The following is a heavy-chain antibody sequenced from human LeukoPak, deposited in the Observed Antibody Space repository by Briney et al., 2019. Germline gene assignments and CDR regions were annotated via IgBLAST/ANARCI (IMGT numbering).Heavy chain of an antibody. D-gene: IGHD1-1*01. CDR2: IYYSGST. Sequence: SQTLSLTCTVSGGSISSGCYCWSWLRQHPGKGLEWLGYIYYSGSTYYHPSLRSRVTMSVDTSKHQSSLKLSSVTAADTAVYYCARAANNWNSESAFDIWGQGTMVTVSS. J-gene: IGHJ3*02. CDR1: GGSISSGCYC. V-gene: IGHV4-31*03. CDR3: ARAANNWNSESAFDI.